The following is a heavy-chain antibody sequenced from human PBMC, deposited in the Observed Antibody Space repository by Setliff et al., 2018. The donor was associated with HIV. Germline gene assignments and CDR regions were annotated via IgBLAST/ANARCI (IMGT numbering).Heavy chain of an antibody. Sequence: SETLSLTCTVSGGSISSSNYYWGWIRQPPGKGLEWIGNIYYSGSTYYNPSLKSRVTISVDTSKNQFSLKLSSVTAADTAVYYCATWGRNNWNYLSYWGQGTQVTVSS. J-gene: IGHJ4*02. CDR3: ATWGRNNWNYLSY. D-gene: IGHD1-20*01. CDR2: IYYSGST. V-gene: IGHV4-39*07. CDR1: GGSISSSNYY.